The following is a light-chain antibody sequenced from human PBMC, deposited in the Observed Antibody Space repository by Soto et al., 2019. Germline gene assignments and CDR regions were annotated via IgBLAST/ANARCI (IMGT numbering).Light chain of an antibody. CDR2: GAS. CDR1: QSVSSSY. J-gene: IGKJ5*01. V-gene: IGKV3-20*01. Sequence: EIVLTQSPSTLSSSPGERATLSCRASQSVSSSYLAWYQQKTGQAPRLLIYGASSRATGIPDRFRGSGSGTDFTLTISRLEPEDFAVYYCQQCGRSPITFGQGTRL. CDR3: QQCGRSPIT.